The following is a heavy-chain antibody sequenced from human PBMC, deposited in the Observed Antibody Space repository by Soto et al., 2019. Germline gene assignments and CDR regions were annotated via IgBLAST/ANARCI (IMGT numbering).Heavy chain of an antibody. V-gene: IGHV4-59*01. CDR3: ARSDGRY. J-gene: IGHJ4*02. Sequence: QVQLQESGPGLVKPSETLSLTCTVSGGSISSYYWSWIRQPPGTGLEWIGYIYYSGSTNYNPSLKRRVTRSVDTSKTQFSLKMASVPAADTAVYYSARSDGRYWGQGTLVTVSS. CDR2: IYYSGST. CDR1: GGSISSYY.